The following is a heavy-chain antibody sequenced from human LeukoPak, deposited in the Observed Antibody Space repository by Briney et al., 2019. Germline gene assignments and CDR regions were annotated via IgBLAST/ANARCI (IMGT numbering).Heavy chain of an antibody. CDR3: ARDWANYYDSSGYYDY. CDR1: GFTFSSYA. J-gene: IGHJ4*02. V-gene: IGHV3-48*04. D-gene: IGHD3-22*01. Sequence: GALRLSCAASGFTFSSYAMSWVRQAPGKGLEWVSYISSSGSTIYYADSVKGRFTISRDNAKNSLYLQMNSLRAEDTAVYYCARDWANYYDSSGYYDYWGQGTLVTVSS. CDR2: ISSSGSTI.